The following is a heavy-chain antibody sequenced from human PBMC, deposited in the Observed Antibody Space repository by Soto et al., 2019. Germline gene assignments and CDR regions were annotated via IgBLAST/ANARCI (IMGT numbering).Heavy chain of an antibody. J-gene: IGHJ4*02. V-gene: IGHV4-31*03. D-gene: IGHD3-10*01. CDR1: DCSISSGGYY. CDR2: ISDSGST. Sequence: QVQLQEAGPGLVKPSQTLSLTCTVSDCSISSGGYYWSWIRQHPGKGLEWIGYISDSGSTYYNPSLKSRVTISVDTSKNLSSLKELSGTAAYTAVYYCAKNDSGIRDFDYWGQGTLVTVSS. CDR3: AKNDSGIRDFDY.